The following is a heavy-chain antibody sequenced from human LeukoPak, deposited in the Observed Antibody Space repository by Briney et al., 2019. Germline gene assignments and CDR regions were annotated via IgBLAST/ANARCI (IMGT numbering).Heavy chain of an antibody. J-gene: IGHJ4*02. CDR1: GFTFTNAW. D-gene: IGHD3/OR15-3a*01. Sequence: TGGSLRLSCAASGFTFTNAWMSWVRQAPGKGLEWVGRIKSKTDGGTTDYAAPVKGRFTISRDDSKNTLYLQMNSLRSEDTAIYYCTAGLGRTHTDYWGQGTLVTVSS. V-gene: IGHV3-15*01. CDR2: IKSKTDGGTT. CDR3: TAGLGRTHTDY.